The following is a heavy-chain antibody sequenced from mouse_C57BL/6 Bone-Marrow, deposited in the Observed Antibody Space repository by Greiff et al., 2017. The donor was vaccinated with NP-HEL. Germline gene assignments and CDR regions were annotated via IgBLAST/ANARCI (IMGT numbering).Heavy chain of an antibody. CDR2: IYPGDGDT. J-gene: IGHJ3*01. D-gene: IGHD2-4*01. CDR1: GYAFSSYW. V-gene: IGHV1-80*01. Sequence: VQLQESGAELVKPGASVKISCKASGYAFSSYWMNWVKQRPGKGLEWIGQIYPGDGDTNYNGKFKGKATLTADKSSSTAYMQLSSLTSEDSAVYYCARRAYDYDGFAYWGQGTLVTVSA. CDR3: ARRAYDYDGFAY.